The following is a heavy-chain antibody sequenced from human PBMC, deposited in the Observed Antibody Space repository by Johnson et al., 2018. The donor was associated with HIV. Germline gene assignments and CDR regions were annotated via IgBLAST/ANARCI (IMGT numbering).Heavy chain of an antibody. CDR3: ASSNVVGYSNYPDAFDI. J-gene: IGHJ3*02. Sequence: QMQLVESGGGVVQPGGSLRLSCAASGFTFSNYGMHWVRQAPGKGLEWVAFIRYDGDITYYVDSVKGRFTISRDNSKNTLDLQMNSLRAEETAVYYCASSNVVGYSNYPDAFDIWGQGTMVTVSS. V-gene: IGHV3-30*02. CDR2: IRYDGDIT. D-gene: IGHD6-13*01. CDR1: GFTFSNYG.